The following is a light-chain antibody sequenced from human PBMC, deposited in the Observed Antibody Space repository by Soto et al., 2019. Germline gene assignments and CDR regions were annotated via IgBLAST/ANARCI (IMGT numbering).Light chain of an antibody. Sequence: EIVFKQSPATLSLSPGERATLSCRASQSVSSYLAWYQQKPGQAPRLLLYDASNRATGIPARFSGSGSGTELTLTISSLEPEDFAVYYCQQRSNWPPWTFGQGTKVEIK. V-gene: IGKV3-11*01. CDR2: DAS. CDR3: QQRSNWPPWT. J-gene: IGKJ1*01. CDR1: QSVSSY.